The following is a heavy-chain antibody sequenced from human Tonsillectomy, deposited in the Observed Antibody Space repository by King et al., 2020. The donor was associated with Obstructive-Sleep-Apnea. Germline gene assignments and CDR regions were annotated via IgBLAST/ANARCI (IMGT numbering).Heavy chain of an antibody. CDR1: GASISSYY. CDR2: IYYSGTT. Sequence: VQLQESGPGLVKPSDTLSLTCTVSGASISSYYWNWIRQPPGKGLGWIGYIYYSGTTNYNPSLKSRVTISVDMSKNQFSLKLSSVTAADTAIYYCARQVATGYFEYWGQGTLVTVSS. D-gene: IGHD5-12*01. J-gene: IGHJ4*02. CDR3: ARQVATGYFEY. V-gene: IGHV4-59*08.